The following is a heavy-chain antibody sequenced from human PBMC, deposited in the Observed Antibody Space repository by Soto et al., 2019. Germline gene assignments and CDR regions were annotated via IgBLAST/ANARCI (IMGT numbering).Heavy chain of an antibody. D-gene: IGHD4-4*01. J-gene: IGHJ5*02. CDR1: GFTFSSYS. V-gene: IGHV3-21*04. CDR2: ISSSSSYI. CDR3: AKGRGKAFYSNALNWFDP. Sequence: PGGSLRLSCAASGFTFSSYSMNWVRQAPGKGLEWVSSISSSSSYIYYADSVKGRFTISRDNAKNSLYLQMNSLRAEDTAVYYCAKGRGKAFYSNALNWFDPWGQGTLVTVSS.